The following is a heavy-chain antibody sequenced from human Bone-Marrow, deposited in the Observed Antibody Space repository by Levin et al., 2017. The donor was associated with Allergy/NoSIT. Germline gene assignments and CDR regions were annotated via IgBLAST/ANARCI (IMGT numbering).Heavy chain of an antibody. CDR2: IYDSGST. J-gene: IGHJ2*01. CDR3: AKLKAYNNYVYWYFDH. D-gene: IGHD3-16*01. Sequence: PSETLSLTCTVSGASVRTDYWSWIRQAPGKGLEWLGYIYDSGSTNYSPSVQGRVTISADPSKNQFSLRMTSVTAADTALYYCAKLKAYNNYVYWYFDHWGRGTLVTVSS. V-gene: IGHV4-59*02. CDR1: GASVRTDY.